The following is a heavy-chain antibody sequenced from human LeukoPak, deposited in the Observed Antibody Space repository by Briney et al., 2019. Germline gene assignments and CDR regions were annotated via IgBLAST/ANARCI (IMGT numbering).Heavy chain of an antibody. CDR2: IIPIFGTA. CDR1: GDTFSSYA. J-gene: IGHJ4*02. V-gene: IGHV1-69*13. CDR3: ARGTRYGDYGSYFDY. Sequence: ASVKVSCKASGDTFSSYAISWVRQAPGQGLEWMGGIIPIFGTANYAQKFQGRVTITADESTSTAYMELSSLRSEDTAVYYCARGTRYGDYGSYFDYWGQGTLVTVSS. D-gene: IGHD4-17*01.